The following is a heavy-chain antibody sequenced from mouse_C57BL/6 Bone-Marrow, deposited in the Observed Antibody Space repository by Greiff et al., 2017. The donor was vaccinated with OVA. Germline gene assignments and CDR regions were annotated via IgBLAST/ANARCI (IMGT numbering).Heavy chain of an antibody. CDR2: IYPRSGNT. D-gene: IGHD4-1*01. CDR1: GYTFTSYG. V-gene: IGHV1-81*01. Sequence: QSGAELARPGASVKLSCKASGYTFTSYGISWVKQRTGQGLAWIGEIYPRSGNTYYNEKFKGKATLTADKYSSTAYMELRSLTSEDSAVYFCARRGTGCFAYWGQGTLVTVSA. CDR3: ARRGTGCFAY. J-gene: IGHJ3*01.